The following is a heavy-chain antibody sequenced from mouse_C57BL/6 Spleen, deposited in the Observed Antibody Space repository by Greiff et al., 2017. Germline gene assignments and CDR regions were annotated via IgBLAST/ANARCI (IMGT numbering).Heavy chain of an antibody. J-gene: IGHJ4*01. CDR2: IHPNSGST. CDR3: GEDYGSSYEALDY. D-gene: IGHD1-1*01. Sequence: QVQLQQPGAELVKPGASVKLSCKASGYTFTSYWMHWVKQRPGQGLEWIGMIHPNSGSTNYNEKFKSKATLTADKSSSTAYMQLSSLTSEDSAVYYCGEDYGSSYEALDYWGQGTTVTVSS. V-gene: IGHV1-64*01. CDR1: GYTFTSYW.